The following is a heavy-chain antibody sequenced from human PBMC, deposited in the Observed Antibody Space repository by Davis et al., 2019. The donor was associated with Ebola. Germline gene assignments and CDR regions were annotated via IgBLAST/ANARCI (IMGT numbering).Heavy chain of an antibody. J-gene: IGHJ4*02. Sequence: SVKVSCKASGGTFSSYAISWVRQAPGQGLEWMGGIIPIFGTANYAQKFQGRVTITADESTSTAYMELSSLRSEDTAVYYCARGLWFREFAIYYFDYWGQGTLVTVSS. V-gene: IGHV1-69*13. CDR2: IIPIFGTA. CDR1: GGTFSSYA. D-gene: IGHD3-10*01. CDR3: ARGLWFREFAIYYFDY.